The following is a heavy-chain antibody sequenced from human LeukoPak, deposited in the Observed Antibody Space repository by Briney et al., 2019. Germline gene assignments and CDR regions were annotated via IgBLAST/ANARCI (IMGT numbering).Heavy chain of an antibody. V-gene: IGHV3-23*01. Sequence: GGSLRLSCTASGFTFSSYAMNWVRQAPGKGLKWVSGISGSGGRTYYTDSVKGRFTISRDNAKNSVFLQMNSLRAEDTAVYYCARDPILPGATGGADYWGQGTLVTVSS. J-gene: IGHJ4*02. CDR1: GFTFSSYA. CDR2: ISGSGGRT. D-gene: IGHD1-26*01. CDR3: ARDPILPGATGGADY.